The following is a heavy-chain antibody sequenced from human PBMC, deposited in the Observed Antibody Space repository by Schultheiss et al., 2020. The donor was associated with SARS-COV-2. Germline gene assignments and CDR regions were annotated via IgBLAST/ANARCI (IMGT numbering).Heavy chain of an antibody. CDR1: GFTFSGSA. CDR3: AKDLGGIAVAGIYDY. J-gene: IGHJ4*02. D-gene: IGHD6-19*01. V-gene: IGHV3-23*01. Sequence: GGSLRLSCAASGFTFSGSAMHWVRQASGKGLEWVSAISGSGGSTYYADSVKGRFTISRDNSKNTLYLQMNSLRAEDTAVYYCAKDLGGIAVAGIYDYWGQGTLVTVSS. CDR2: ISGSGGST.